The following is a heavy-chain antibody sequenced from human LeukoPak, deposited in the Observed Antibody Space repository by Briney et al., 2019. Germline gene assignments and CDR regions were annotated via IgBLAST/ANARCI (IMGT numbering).Heavy chain of an antibody. CDR1: RGSISSYY. J-gene: IGHJ3*02. CDR3: ARDRYSSGWHEGVVAFDI. D-gene: IGHD6-19*01. CDR2: IYYSGST. Sequence: PSETLSLTCTVSRGSISSYYWSWIRQPPGKGLEWIGYIYYSGSTNYNPSLKSRVTISVDTSRNQFSLKLSSVTAADTAVYYCARDRYSSGWHEGVVAFDIWGQGTMVTVSS. V-gene: IGHV4-59*01.